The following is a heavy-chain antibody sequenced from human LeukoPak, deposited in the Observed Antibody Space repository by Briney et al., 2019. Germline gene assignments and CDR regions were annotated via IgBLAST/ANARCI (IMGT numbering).Heavy chain of an antibody. D-gene: IGHD6-13*01. CDR2: IIPILGIA. CDR3: ARGPFSSSWYSDY. J-gene: IGHJ4*02. CDR1: GYTFTSYD. Sequence: SVKVSCKASGYTFTSYDISWVRQAPGQGLEWMGRIIPILGIANYAQEFQGRVTITADKSTSTAYMELSSLRSEDTAVYYCARGPFSSSWYSDYWGQGTLVTVSS. V-gene: IGHV1-69*04.